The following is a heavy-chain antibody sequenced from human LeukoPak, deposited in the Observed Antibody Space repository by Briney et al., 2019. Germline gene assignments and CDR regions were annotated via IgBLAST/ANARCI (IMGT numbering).Heavy chain of an antibody. CDR3: ARDLPDVLTGYSDNAFDI. CDR1: GFTFSTSA. J-gene: IGHJ3*02. Sequence: PGGSLRLSCVVSGFTFSTSAMTWVRQAPGKGLEWIGNIKQDGSDTNYVDSVKGRFTISRDNAKRLLFLQMNSLRAEDTAVYYCARDLPDVLTGYSDNAFDIWGQGTMVTVSS. D-gene: IGHD3-9*01. V-gene: IGHV3-7*03. CDR2: IKQDGSDT.